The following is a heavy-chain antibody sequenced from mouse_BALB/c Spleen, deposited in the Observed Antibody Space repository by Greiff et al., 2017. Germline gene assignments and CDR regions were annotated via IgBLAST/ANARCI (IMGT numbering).Heavy chain of an antibody. D-gene: IGHD2-3*01. CDR2: IWSGGST. V-gene: IGHV2-2*02. Sequence: VKVEESGPGLVQPSQSLSITCTVSGFSLTSYGVHWVRQSPGKGLEWLGVIWSGGSTDYNAAFISRLSISKDNSKSQVFFKMNSLQANDTAIYYCARTYDGYYLYAMDYWGQGTSVTVSS. CDR3: ARTYDGYYLYAMDY. J-gene: IGHJ4*01. CDR1: GFSLTSYG.